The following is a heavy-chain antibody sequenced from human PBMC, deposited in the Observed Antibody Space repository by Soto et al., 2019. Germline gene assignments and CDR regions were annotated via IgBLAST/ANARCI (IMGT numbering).Heavy chain of an antibody. J-gene: IGHJ5*02. V-gene: IGHV4-31*03. CDR1: GGSISSGGYY. D-gene: IGHD2-2*01. Sequence: SETLSLTCTVSGGSISSGGYYWSWIRQHPGKGLEWIGYIYYSGSTYYNPSLKSRVTISVDTSKNQFSLKLSSVTAADTAVYYCARGYRGYCSSTSCYVDRFDPWGQGTLVTVSS. CDR3: ARGYRGYCSSTSCYVDRFDP. CDR2: IYYSGST.